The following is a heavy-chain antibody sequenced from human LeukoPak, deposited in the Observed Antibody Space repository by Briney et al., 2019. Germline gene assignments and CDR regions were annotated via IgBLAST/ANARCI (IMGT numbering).Heavy chain of an antibody. V-gene: IGHV4-39*07. CDR2: SDDGASV. CDR3: AKFRGRYRGLSDS. Sequence: SETLSLTCSVSGDSLSNPRHFWGWVRQSPGRGLEWIGTSDDGASVYHNPSLQSRVTISVDASKNHFSLNLRSVTAADTAVYFCAKFRGRYRGLSDSWGPGILVTVSS. CDR1: GDSLSNPRHF. J-gene: IGHJ5*01. D-gene: IGHD1-26*01.